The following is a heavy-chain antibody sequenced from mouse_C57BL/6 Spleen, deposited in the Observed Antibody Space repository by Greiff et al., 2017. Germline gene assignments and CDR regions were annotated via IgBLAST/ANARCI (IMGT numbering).Heavy chain of an antibody. V-gene: IGHV1-52*01. J-gene: IGHJ3*01. CDR3: AREDDYSWFAY. D-gene: IGHD2-4*01. CDR1: GYTFTSYW. Sequence: VKLQQPGAELVRPGSSVKLSCKASGYTFTSYWMHWVKQRPIQGLEWIGNIDPSDSETHYNQKFKDKATLTVDKSSSTAYMQLSSLTSEDSAVYYCAREDDYSWFAYWGQGTLVTVSA. CDR2: IDPSDSET.